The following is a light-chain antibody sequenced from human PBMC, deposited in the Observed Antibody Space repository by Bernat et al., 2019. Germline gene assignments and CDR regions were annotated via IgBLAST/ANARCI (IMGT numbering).Light chain of an antibody. Sequence: QSVLTQPPSASGTPGQRVTISCSGSSSNIGNNTVNWYQQLPGTAPKLLIYSNNKRPSGVPDRFSGSKSGTSASLAISGLQSEDGADYYCAAWDDSLRGPVFGGGTKLTVL. J-gene: IGLJ2*01. V-gene: IGLV1-44*01. CDR3: AAWDDSLRGPV. CDR1: SSNIGNNT. CDR2: SNN.